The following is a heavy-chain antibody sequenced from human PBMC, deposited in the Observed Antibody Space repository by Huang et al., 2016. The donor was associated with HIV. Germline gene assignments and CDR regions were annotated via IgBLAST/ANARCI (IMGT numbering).Heavy chain of an antibody. V-gene: IGHV3-9*01. CDR3: AHIPERWSPSTDY. Sequence: EVYLVESGGGLVQPGRSLRLSCAASGFNFDDYSMHWIRQGPGKGLRYVSGITWDGRNIFYADSVKGRITVARDNAKDSLYLQMNSLRLEDSALYYCAHIPERWSPSTDYWGQGTLVTVSS. CDR1: GFNFDDYS. CDR2: ITWDGRNI. D-gene: IGHD3-3*01. J-gene: IGHJ4*02.